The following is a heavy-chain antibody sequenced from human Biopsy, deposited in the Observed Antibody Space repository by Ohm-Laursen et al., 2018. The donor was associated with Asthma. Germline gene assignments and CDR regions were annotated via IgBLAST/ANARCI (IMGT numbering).Heavy chain of an antibody. J-gene: IGHJ4*02. Sequence: SLRLSCAASGFTFGSYGLHWVRQAPGKGLEWVTDIWFDGSNKRYADSVKGRFTISRDYSKNTLYLQMHSLRAEDTAVYYCARGDSSNWSHYYFDYWGQGTLVTVSS. CDR1: GFTFGSYG. CDR3: ARGDSSNWSHYYFDY. V-gene: IGHV3-33*01. D-gene: IGHD3-22*01. CDR2: IWFDGSNK.